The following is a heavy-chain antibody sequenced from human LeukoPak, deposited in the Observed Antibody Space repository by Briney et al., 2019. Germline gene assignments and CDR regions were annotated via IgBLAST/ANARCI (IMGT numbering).Heavy chain of an antibody. J-gene: IGHJ4*02. Sequence: GASVKVSCKASGGTFSSYAISWVRQAPGQGLEWMGGIIPIFGTANYAQKFQGRVTITTDESTSTAYMELSSLRSEDTAVHYCARVGMVRGVIKYYFDYWGQGTLVTVSS. CDR3: ARVGMVRGVIKYYFDY. V-gene: IGHV1-69*05. CDR1: GGTFSSYA. D-gene: IGHD3-10*01. CDR2: IIPIFGTA.